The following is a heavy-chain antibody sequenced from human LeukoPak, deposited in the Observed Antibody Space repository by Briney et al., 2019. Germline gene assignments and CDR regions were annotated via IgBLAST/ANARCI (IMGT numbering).Heavy chain of an antibody. CDR1: GFIFRNYA. CDR2: ISDNGGGR. Sequence: GGSLRLSCGASGFIFRNYAMSWVRQAPGEGLEWVSGISDNGGGRYYADSVKSRFTISRDNSKNMLYLQMNSLRAEDTAVYYCAKESGALGAPLYDYWGRGTLVTASS. V-gene: IGHV3-23*01. CDR3: AKESGALGAPLYDY. D-gene: IGHD4/OR15-4a*01. J-gene: IGHJ4*02.